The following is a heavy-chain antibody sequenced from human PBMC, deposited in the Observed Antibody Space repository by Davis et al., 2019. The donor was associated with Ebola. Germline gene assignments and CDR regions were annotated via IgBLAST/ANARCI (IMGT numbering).Heavy chain of an antibody. CDR2: ISYDGNNK. D-gene: IGHD6-19*01. V-gene: IGHV3-30*18. CDR1: GFTFSSYG. CDR3: AKDTSNVWFDV. J-gene: IGHJ3*01. Sequence: GESLKISCAASGFTFSSYGMHWVRQAPGKGLEWVAVISYDGNNKYYADSVKGRFTISRDNSKNTLHLQMNSLRVEDTAIYYCAKDTSNVWFDVWGQGTMVTVAS.